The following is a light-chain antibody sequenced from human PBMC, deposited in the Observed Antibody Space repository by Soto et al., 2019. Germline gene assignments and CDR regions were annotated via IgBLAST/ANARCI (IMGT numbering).Light chain of an antibody. V-gene: IGKV3-20*01. Sequence: ENVLTQSADTLSLSPGEGATLSCRASQSVSSSYLAWYQQKPGQAPRLLIYNASSRATGIPDRFSGGGSGTEFALTISRLEPVDFAVYYCQQCGSSPWTFGRGTKVDIK. CDR2: NAS. CDR3: QQCGSSPWT. CDR1: QSVSSSY. J-gene: IGKJ1*01.